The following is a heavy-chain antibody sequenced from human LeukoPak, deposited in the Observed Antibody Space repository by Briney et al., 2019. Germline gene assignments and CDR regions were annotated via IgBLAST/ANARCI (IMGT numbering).Heavy chain of an antibody. Sequence: ASVKVSCKASGGTFSSYAISWVRQAPGQGLEWMGRIIPILGIANYAQKFQGRVTITADKSTSTAYMELSSLRSEDTAVYYCARGSGVPLNYYYYGMDVWGQGTTVTVSS. CDR1: GGTFSSYA. J-gene: IGHJ6*02. D-gene: IGHD1-26*01. CDR3: ARGSGVPLNYYYYGMDV. CDR2: IIPILGIA. V-gene: IGHV1-69*04.